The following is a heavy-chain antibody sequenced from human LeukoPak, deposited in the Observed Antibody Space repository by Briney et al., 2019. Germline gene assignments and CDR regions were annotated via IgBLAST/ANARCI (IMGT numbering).Heavy chain of an antibody. D-gene: IGHD6-13*01. CDR1: GFTFSDYY. V-gene: IGHV3-11*01. CDR2: ISSSGSTI. Sequence: GGSLRLSCAASGFTFSDYYMSWIRQAPGKGLEWVSYISSSGSTIYYADSVKGRFTISRDNAKNSLYLQMNSVRAEDTAVYYCARVRSSSWYTDYWGQGTLVTVSS. CDR3: ARVRSSSWYTDY. J-gene: IGHJ4*02.